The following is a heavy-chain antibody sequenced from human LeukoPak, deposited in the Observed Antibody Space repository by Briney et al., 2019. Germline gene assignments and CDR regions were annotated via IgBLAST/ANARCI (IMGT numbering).Heavy chain of an antibody. Sequence: PSETLSLTCSVSGVSVSDGRYYWTWIRQHPGKGLEWIGYKYYSGSAKYNPPLKSRLTISIDTSKNQFSLHLSSVTAADTATYYCATPYCSSISCLDVFNMWGQGTRVTVSS. CDR2: KYYSGSA. CDR3: ATPYCSSISCLDVFNM. V-gene: IGHV4-31*03. J-gene: IGHJ3*02. D-gene: IGHD2-2*01. CDR1: GVSVSDGRYY.